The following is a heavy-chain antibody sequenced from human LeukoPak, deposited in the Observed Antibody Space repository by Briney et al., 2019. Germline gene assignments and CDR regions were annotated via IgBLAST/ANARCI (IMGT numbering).Heavy chain of an antibody. D-gene: IGHD2-21*01. V-gene: IGHV3-74*01. CDR1: GFTFSSYW. J-gene: IGHJ3*01. Sequence: QSGGSLRLSCAASGFTFSSYWIHWVRQLPGKGLVWVSRINSDGSTTNYADFVKGRFTVSRDNAKSLVSLQLNSLRAGDTALYYCARGGKKGGGDSLHLWGPGTMVTVAS. CDR3: ARGGKKGGGDSLHL. CDR2: INSDGSTT.